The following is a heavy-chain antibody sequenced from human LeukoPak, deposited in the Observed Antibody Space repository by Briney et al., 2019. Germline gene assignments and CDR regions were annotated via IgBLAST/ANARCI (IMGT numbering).Heavy chain of an antibody. CDR2: IHYRGST. Sequence: PSETLCLTCTVSGGSISSYYWSWIRQPPGKGLEWIGYIHYRGSTNYNPSLKSRVTISVDTSKNQFSLKLSSLTAADTAVYYCARSVLGYSYGLHIDYWGQGTLVTVSS. V-gene: IGHV4-59*01. J-gene: IGHJ4*02. CDR1: GGSISSYY. D-gene: IGHD5-18*01. CDR3: ARSVLGYSYGLHIDY.